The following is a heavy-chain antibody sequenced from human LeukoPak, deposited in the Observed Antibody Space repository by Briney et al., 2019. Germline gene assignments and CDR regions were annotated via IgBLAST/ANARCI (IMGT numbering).Heavy chain of an antibody. CDR3: TTDGVGVEGATYDN. CDR1: GFTFSNAW. V-gene: IGHV3-15*01. D-gene: IGHD1-26*01. Sequence: PGGSLRLSCAASGFTFSNAWMSWVRQAPGKGLEWVGRIKSKTDGGTTDYAAPVKGRFTISRDDSENTLYLQMNSLKTEDTAVYYCTTDGVGVEGATYDNWGQGTLVSVSS. J-gene: IGHJ4*02. CDR2: IKSKTDGGTT.